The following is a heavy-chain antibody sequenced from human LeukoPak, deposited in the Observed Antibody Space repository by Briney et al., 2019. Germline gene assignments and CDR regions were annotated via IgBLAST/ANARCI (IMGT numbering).Heavy chain of an antibody. Sequence: SETLSLTCTVSGGSISSCYWSWIRQPPGKGLEWIGYIYYSGSTNYNPSLKSRVTISVDTSKNQFSLKLSSVTAVDTAVYYCARGDRDYYDSSGYYKFDYWGQGTLVTVSS. CDR1: GGSISSCY. J-gene: IGHJ4*02. D-gene: IGHD3-22*01. V-gene: IGHV4-59*01. CDR3: ARGDRDYYDSSGYYKFDY. CDR2: IYYSGST.